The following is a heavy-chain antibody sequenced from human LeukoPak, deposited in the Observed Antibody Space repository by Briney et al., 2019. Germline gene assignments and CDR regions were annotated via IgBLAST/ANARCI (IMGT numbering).Heavy chain of an antibody. CDR2: IWYDGVNK. Sequence: GRSLRLSCAASVFSFSNYGMHWVRQAPGKGLEWVAVIWYDGVNKYYADSVKGRFTISRDMPKNTLYLQMNSLRAEDTAVYYCAREGIVATLDYWGQGTLVTVSS. D-gene: IGHD5-12*01. V-gene: IGHV3-33*01. CDR3: AREGIVATLDY. CDR1: VFSFSNYG. J-gene: IGHJ4*02.